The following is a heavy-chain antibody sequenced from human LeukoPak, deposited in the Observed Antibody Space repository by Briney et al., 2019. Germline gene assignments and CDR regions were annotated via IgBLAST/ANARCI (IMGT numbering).Heavy chain of an antibody. CDR3: ARVGGELSFAGQYYFDY. V-gene: IGHV4-39*07. CDR1: GGSISSSSYY. Sequence: SETLSLTCTVSGGSISSSSYYWGWIRQPPGKGLEWIGSIYYSGSTYYNPSLKSRVTISVDTSKNQFFLKLSSVTAADTAVYYCARVGGELSFAGQYYFDYWGQGTLVTVSS. CDR2: IYYSGST. J-gene: IGHJ4*02. D-gene: IGHD3-16*02.